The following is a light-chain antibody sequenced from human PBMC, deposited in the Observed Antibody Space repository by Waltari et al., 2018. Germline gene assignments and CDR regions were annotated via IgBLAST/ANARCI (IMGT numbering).Light chain of an antibody. J-gene: IGLJ3*02. CDR2: DVS. Sequence: QSALTQHASVSGSPGQSITSSCTGTSSDVGGYNYVYWYQQHPGKAPKLMIYDVSNRPSGVSNRFSGSKSGNTASLTISGLQAEDEADYYCSSYTSSSTLWVFGGGTKLTVL. CDR1: SSDVGGYNY. V-gene: IGLV2-14*03. CDR3: SSYTSSSTLWV.